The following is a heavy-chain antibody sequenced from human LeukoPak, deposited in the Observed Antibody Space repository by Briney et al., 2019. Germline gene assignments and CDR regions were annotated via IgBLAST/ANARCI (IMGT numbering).Heavy chain of an antibody. Sequence: PSETLSLTCTVSGGSISSSSYYWGWIRQPPGKGLEWIGSIYYSGSTYYNPSLKSRVTISVDTSKNQFSLKLSSVTAADKAVYYCARGPPSRYCSSTSCYLMGYYYYYCMDVWGKGTTVTVSS. CDR2: IYYSGST. J-gene: IGHJ6*03. D-gene: IGHD2-2*01. V-gene: IGHV4-39*01. CDR1: GGSISSSSYY. CDR3: ARGPPSRYCSSTSCYLMGYYYYYCMDV.